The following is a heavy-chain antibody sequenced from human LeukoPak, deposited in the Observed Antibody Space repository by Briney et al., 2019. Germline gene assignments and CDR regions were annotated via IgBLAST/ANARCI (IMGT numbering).Heavy chain of an antibody. CDR2: IKEDGSET. Sequence: GGSLRLSCTTSGLTFSTSGFNWVRQATGKGLEWVANIKEDGSETHYVDSVRGRFSISRDNTKNSLYLEMNSLRDEDTAVYYCARENDFWSGYYVGTHFDYWGQGTLVTVSS. CDR1: GLTFSTSG. V-gene: IGHV3-7*01. D-gene: IGHD3-3*01. J-gene: IGHJ4*02. CDR3: ARENDFWSGYYVGTHFDY.